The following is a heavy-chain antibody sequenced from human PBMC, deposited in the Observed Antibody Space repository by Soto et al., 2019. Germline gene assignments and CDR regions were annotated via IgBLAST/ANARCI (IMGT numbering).Heavy chain of an antibody. Sequence: SETLSLTCTFSVSSISGVYCSLVLKSSVNGLEWIGRIYATGTTDYNPSLKSRGMMSVDTSKKQFSLKLRSVTAAYTAVYYCVRDGTKNLRDWFDTWG. CDR2: IYATGTT. CDR1: VSSISGVY. D-gene: IGHD1-1*01. V-gene: IGHV4-4*07. CDR3: VRDGTKNLRDWFDT. J-gene: IGHJ5*01.